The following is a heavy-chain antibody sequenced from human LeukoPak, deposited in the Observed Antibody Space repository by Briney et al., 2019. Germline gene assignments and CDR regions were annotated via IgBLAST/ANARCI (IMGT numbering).Heavy chain of an antibody. CDR3: AHRSFYGDYGN. CDR2: IYWDDDK. D-gene: IGHD4-17*01. Sequence: ESGPTLVKPTQTLTLTYTFSGFSLSTRGVGVGWIRQPPGKALEWLALIYWDDDKRYSPSLKSRLTITKDTSKNQVVLTMTNMDPVDIATYYCAHRSFYGDYGNWGQGTLVTVSS. CDR1: GFSLSTRGVG. J-gene: IGHJ4*02. V-gene: IGHV2-5*02.